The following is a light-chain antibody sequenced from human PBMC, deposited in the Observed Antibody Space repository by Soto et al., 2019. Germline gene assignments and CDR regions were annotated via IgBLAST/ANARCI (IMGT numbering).Light chain of an antibody. V-gene: IGKV3-20*01. CDR1: QTVSNSF. CDR3: QQYFEWPPMT. Sequence: IVLTQSPGTLSLSPGETATLSCRASQTVSNSFLGWYQQRPGQAPRLLMIATSKTAPGIPDRFRGSGSGTEFTLTIRNLRSEDSGIYYCQQYFEWPPMTFGQGTTGDIK. CDR2: ATS. J-gene: IGKJ1*01.